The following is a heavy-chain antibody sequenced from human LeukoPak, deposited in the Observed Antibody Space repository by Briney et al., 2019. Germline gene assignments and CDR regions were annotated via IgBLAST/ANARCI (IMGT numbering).Heavy chain of an antibody. CDR1: GYSISSGYY. J-gene: IGHJ5*02. CDR2: IYHSGST. CDR3: ARDLVITGTRWFDP. D-gene: IGHD1-7*01. Sequence: TSETLSLTCTVSGYSISSGYYWGWIRQPPGKGLEWIGSIYHSGSTYYNPSLKSRVTISVDKSKNQFSLKLSSLTAADTAVYYCARDLVITGTRWFDPWGQGTLVTVSS. V-gene: IGHV4-38-2*02.